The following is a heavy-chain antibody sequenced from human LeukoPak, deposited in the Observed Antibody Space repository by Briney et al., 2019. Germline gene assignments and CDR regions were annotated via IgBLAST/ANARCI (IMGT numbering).Heavy chain of an antibody. CDR2: INPNTGDT. J-gene: IGHJ3*01. CDR1: GYIFTGYY. CDR3: ARDPYDYRDAFDV. V-gene: IGHV1-2*02. Sequence: ASVKVSCKASGYIFTGYYLHWVRQAPGQGLEWRGWINPNTGDTKYEQKFQGRVTMTRDTSISTAYMELNSLRSDDTTVYYCARDPYDYRDAFDVWGQGTVVTVSS. D-gene: IGHD3-16*01.